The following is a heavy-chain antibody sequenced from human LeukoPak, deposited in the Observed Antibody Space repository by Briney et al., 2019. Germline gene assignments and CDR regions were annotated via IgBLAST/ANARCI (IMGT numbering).Heavy chain of an antibody. CDR1: GGSISSYY. V-gene: IGHV4-59*01. J-gene: IGHJ4*02. CDR3: ARARRATLLFDY. Sequence: SETLSLTCTVSGGSISSYYWSWIRQPPGKGLEWIGYIYYSGSTNYNPSLKSRVTISVDTSKSQFSLKLSSVTAADTAVYYCARARRATLLFDYWGQGTLVTVSS. CDR2: IYYSGST. D-gene: IGHD1-26*01.